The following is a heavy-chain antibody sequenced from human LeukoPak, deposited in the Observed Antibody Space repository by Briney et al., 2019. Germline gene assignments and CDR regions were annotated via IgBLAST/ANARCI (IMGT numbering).Heavy chain of an antibody. CDR2: ISAYNGNT. CDR3: AAVGANGGFDY. D-gene: IGHD1-26*01. CDR1: GYTFTSYG. J-gene: IGHJ4*02. V-gene: IGHV1-18*01. Sequence: ASVKVSCKASGYTFTSYGISWVRQAPGQGLEWMGWISAYNGNTNYAQRLQGRVTMTTDTSTSTAYMELSSLRSEDTALYYCAAVGANGGFDYWGQGTLVTVSS.